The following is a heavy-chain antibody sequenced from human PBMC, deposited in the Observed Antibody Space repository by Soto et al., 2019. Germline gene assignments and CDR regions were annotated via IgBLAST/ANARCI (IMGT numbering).Heavy chain of an antibody. V-gene: IGHV4-59*01. D-gene: IGHD3-3*01. CDR3: ARDGGVYYGMDV. CDR1: GGSISSYY. CDR2: IYYSGST. Sequence: SETLSLTCTVSGGSISSYYWSWIRQPPGKGLEWIGYIYYSGSTNYNPSLKSRVTISVDTSKNQFSLKLSSVTAADTAVYYCARDGGVYYGMDVWGQGTTVTVSS. J-gene: IGHJ6*02.